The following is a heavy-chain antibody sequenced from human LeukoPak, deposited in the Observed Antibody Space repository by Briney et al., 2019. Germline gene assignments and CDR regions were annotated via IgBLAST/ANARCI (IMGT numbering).Heavy chain of an antibody. CDR2: ISSSSSYI. CDR3: ARRSRDGWYFDY. Sequence: GGSLRLSCAASGFTFSSYGMNWVRQAPGKGLEWVSSISSSSSYIYYADSVKGRFTISRDNSKNTLYLQMNSLRAEDTAVYYCARRSRDGWYFDYWGQGTLVTVSS. J-gene: IGHJ4*02. V-gene: IGHV3-21*01. D-gene: IGHD5-24*01. CDR1: GFTFSSYG.